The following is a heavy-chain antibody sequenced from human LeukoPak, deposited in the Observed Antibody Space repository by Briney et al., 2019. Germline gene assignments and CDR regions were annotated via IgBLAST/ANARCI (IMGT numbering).Heavy chain of an antibody. V-gene: IGHV4-34*01. CDR2: INHSGST. CDR1: GGSFSGYY. Sequence: TSETLSLTCAVYGGSFSGYYWSWIRQPPGKGLEWIGEINHSGSTNYNPSLKSRVTISVDTSKNQFSLKLSSVTAADTAVYYCARQDFDWLPGGYYYGVDVWGQGTTVTVSS. CDR3: ARQDFDWLPGGYYYGVDV. D-gene: IGHD3-9*01. J-gene: IGHJ6*02.